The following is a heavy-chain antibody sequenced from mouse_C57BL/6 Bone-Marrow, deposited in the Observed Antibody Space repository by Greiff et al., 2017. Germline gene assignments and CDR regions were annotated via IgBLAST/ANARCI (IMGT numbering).Heavy chain of an antibody. CDR2: ISYDGSN. J-gene: IGHJ3*01. CDR3: ARGNAWFAY. V-gene: IGHV3-6*01. CDR1: GYSITSGYY. Sequence: EVQLQESGPGLVKPSQSLSLTCSVTGYSITSGYYWNWIRQFPGNNLEWMGYISYDGSNNYNPSLNNRISITRDTSKNPVFLKLNSVTTEDTATYYCARGNAWFAYWGQGTLVTVSA.